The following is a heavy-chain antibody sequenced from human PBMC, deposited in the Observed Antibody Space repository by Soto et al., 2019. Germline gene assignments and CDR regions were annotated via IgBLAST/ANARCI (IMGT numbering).Heavy chain of an antibody. CDR1: GFTFSSYA. Sequence: GGSLSLSCAASGFTFSSYAMSWVRQAPGKGLEWVSAISGSGGSTYYADSVKGRFTISRDNSKNTLYLQMNSLRAEDTAVYYCAKAGLWSRGAAGWFDPWGQGTLVTVSS. V-gene: IGHV3-23*01. CDR2: ISGSGGST. D-gene: IGHD1-26*01. CDR3: AKAGLWSRGAAGWFDP. J-gene: IGHJ5*02.